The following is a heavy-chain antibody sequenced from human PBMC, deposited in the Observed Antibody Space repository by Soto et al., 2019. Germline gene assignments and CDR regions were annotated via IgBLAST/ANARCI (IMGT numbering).Heavy chain of an antibody. CDR2: IYYSGST. D-gene: IGHD3-10*01. CDR3: ARASTYYYGSGSYWNGMDV. Sequence: SETLSLTCTVSGGSISSGDYYWSWIRQPPGKGLEWIGYIYYSGSTYYNPSLKSRVTISVDTSKNQFSLKLSSVTAADTAVYYCARASTYYYGSGSYWNGMDVWGQGTTVTVSS. J-gene: IGHJ6*02. CDR1: GGSISSGDYY. V-gene: IGHV4-30-4*01.